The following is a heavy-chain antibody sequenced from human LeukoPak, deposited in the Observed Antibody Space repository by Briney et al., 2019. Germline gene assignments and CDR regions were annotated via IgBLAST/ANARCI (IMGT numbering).Heavy chain of an antibody. J-gene: IGHJ4*02. CDR1: GFTFSSYG. Sequence: GGSLRLSCAASGFTFSSYGMHWVRQAPGKGLEWVAFIRFDGSNKYYADSVKGRFTISRDNSKNTLYLQMNSLRAEDTAVYYCVKDRSFVITPFDYWGRGTLVTVSS. CDR3: VKDRSFVITPFDY. D-gene: IGHD3-22*01. CDR2: IRFDGSNK. V-gene: IGHV3-30*02.